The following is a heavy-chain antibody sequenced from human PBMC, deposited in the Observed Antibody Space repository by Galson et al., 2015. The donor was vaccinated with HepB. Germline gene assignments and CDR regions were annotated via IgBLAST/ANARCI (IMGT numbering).Heavy chain of an antibody. CDR1: GYTFTGYY. CDR2: INPNSGGT. Sequence: SVKVSCKASGYTFTGYYMHWVRQAPGQGLEWMGWINPNSGGTNYAQKFQGRVTMTRDTSISTAYMELSRLRSDDTAVYYCARDPTYYDFWSGPPHYWYFDLWGRGTLVTVSS. V-gene: IGHV1-2*02. J-gene: IGHJ2*01. D-gene: IGHD3-3*01. CDR3: ARDPTYYDFWSGPPHYWYFDL.